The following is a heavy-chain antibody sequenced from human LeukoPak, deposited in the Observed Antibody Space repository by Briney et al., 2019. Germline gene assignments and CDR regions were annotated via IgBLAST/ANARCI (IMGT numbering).Heavy chain of an antibody. CDR1: GFTFSSYG. V-gene: IGHV3-30*03. CDR2: TSYDGSNK. J-gene: IGHJ6*02. CDR3: AASDYYYYGMDV. Sequence: PGRSLRLSCAASGFTFSSYGMHWVRQAPGKGLEWVAVTSYDGSNKYYADSVKGRFTISRDNSKNTLYLQMNSLRAEDTAVYYCAASDYYYYGMDVWGQGTTVTVSS.